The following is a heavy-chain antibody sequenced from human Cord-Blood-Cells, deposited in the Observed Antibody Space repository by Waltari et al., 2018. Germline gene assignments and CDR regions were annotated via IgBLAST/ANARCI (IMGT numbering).Heavy chain of an antibody. V-gene: IGHV3-23*01. CDR2: ISGSGGST. Sequence: EVQLLESGGGLVQPGGSLRLSCAASGFTFSSYAMSWVRQAPGKGLEWVSAISGSGGSTYYADSGKVRFTISRDNSKNTLYLQMNSLRAEDTAVYYCAKDPLGYSYGYYFDYWGQGTLVTVSS. J-gene: IGHJ4*02. CDR3: AKDPLGYSYGYYFDY. CDR1: GFTFSSYA. D-gene: IGHD5-18*01.